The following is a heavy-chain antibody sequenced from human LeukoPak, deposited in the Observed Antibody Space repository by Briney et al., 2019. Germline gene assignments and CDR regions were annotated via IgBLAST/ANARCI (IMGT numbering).Heavy chain of an antibody. Sequence: GRSLRLSCTASGFTFGDYAMSWVRQAPGKGLEWVGFIRSKAYGGTTEYAASVKGRFTFSRDDSKSIAYLQMNSLKTEDTAVYYCTRVKVPGYSSGWYAYWGQGTLVTVSS. D-gene: IGHD6-19*01. CDR3: TRVKVPGYSSGWYAY. V-gene: IGHV3-49*04. CDR2: IRSKAYGGTT. J-gene: IGHJ4*02. CDR1: GFTFGDYA.